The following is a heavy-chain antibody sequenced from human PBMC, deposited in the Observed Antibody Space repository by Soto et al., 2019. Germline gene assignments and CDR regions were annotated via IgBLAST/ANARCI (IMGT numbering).Heavy chain of an antibody. D-gene: IGHD3-22*01. J-gene: IGHJ4*02. CDR1: GFSLSTSGMC. CDR2: IDWDDDK. CDR3: ARSTYYYDSSGYGFYYFDY. V-gene: IGHV2-70*11. Sequence: SGPTLVNPTHTLTLTCTFSGFSLSTSGMCVSWIRQPPGKALEWLARIDWDDDKYYSTSLKTRLTISKDTSKNQVVLTMTNMDPVDTATYYCARSTYYYDSSGYGFYYFDYWGQGTLVTVSS.